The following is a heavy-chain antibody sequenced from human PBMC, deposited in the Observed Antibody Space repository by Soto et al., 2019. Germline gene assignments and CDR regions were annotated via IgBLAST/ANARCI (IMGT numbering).Heavy chain of an antibody. CDR2: ISYDGDTT. Sequence: QVKLVESGGSVVQPGRSLRLSCAASGFTFTNYAFHWVRQAPWKGLEWVALISYDGDTTYYTDSVKGRFTISRDRSKKIVYLGMNGLRPEDTAVYSCARDRSPFCTGGTCSGLFDSWGQGTLVTVSS. CDR3: ARDRSPFCTGGTCSGLFDS. J-gene: IGHJ4*02. V-gene: IGHV3-30-3*01. CDR1: GFTFTNYA. D-gene: IGHD2-8*02.